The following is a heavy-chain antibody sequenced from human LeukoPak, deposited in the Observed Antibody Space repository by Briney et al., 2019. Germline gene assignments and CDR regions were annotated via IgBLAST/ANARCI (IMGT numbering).Heavy chain of an antibody. D-gene: IGHD5-24*01. CDR3: ARDMGWQQFDQ. V-gene: IGHV3-21*01. J-gene: IGHJ4*02. CDR2: ISSSSSYI. CDR1: GFTFSSYS. Sequence: AGGSLRLSCAASGFTFSSYSMNWVRQAPGKGLEWVSSISSSSSYIYYADSVKGRFTISRDNAKNSLYLQMNSLRAEDTAVYYCARDMGWQQFDQWGQGTLVTVSS.